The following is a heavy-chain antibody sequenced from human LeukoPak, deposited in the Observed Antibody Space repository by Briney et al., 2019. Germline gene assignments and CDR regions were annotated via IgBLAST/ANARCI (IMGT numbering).Heavy chain of an antibody. CDR1: GGSVTSVGFY. Sequence: SETLSLTCSVSGGSVTSVGFYWGWLRRPPGKGPEWIAAIYYTGSTYYNPSLNSRFTVSIDTSKNQFTLRLTSVTATDTAVYHCARHSGSGSLSRPFDPWGQGTLVTVSS. D-gene: IGHD3-10*01. J-gene: IGHJ5*02. V-gene: IGHV4-39*01. CDR2: IYYTGST. CDR3: ARHSGSGSLSRPFDP.